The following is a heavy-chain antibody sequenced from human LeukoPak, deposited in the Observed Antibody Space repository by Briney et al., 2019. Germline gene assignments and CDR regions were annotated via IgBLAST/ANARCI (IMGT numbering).Heavy chain of an antibody. CDR2: ISGSGGST. V-gene: IGHV3-23*01. CDR1: GFTFSSYA. Sequence: GGSLRLSCAASGFTFSSYAMSWVRQAPGKGLERVSGISGSGGSTYYADSVKGRFTISRDNSKNTLYLQMNSLRAEDTAVYYCAKSSYYDTSGYYREYYFDYWGQGTPVTVSS. J-gene: IGHJ4*02. CDR3: AKSSYYDTSGYYREYYFDY. D-gene: IGHD3-22*01.